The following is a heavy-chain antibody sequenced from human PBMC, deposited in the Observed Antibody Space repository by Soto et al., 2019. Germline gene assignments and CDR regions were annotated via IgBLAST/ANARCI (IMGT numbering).Heavy chain of an antibody. Sequence: PSETLSLTCTVSDGSISNFYWSWIRQPPGKGLEWIGYISSSGNTNYNPSLKSRVSISVDTSKNQFSLNLTSVTAVDTAVYYCARAPMVLTRSYFDSWGQGTPVTVSS. J-gene: IGHJ4*02. D-gene: IGHD3-22*01. CDR2: ISSSGNT. CDR1: DGSISNFY. CDR3: ARAPMVLTRSYFDS. V-gene: IGHV4-59*01.